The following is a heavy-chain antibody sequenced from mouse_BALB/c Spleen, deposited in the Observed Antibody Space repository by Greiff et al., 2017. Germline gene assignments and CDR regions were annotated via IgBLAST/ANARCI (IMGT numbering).Heavy chain of an antibody. V-gene: IGHV5-9-4*01. CDR2: ISSGGSYT. Sequence: EVQLVESGGGLAKPGGSLKLSCAASGFTFSSYAMSWVRQSPEKRLEWVAEISSGGSYTYYPDTVTGRFTISRDNAKNTLYLEMSSLRSEDTAMYYWARQDDGYYIPYAYWGEGTLVTVSA. J-gene: IGHJ3*01. CDR3: ARQDDGYYIPYAY. CDR1: GFTFSSYA. D-gene: IGHD2-3*01.